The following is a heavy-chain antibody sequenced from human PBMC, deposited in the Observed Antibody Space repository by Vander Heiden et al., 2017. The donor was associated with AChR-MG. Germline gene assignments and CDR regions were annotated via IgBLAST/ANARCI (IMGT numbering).Heavy chain of an antibody. CDR1: GSPFSSYG. CDR3: GRGEGDGTHLDS. V-gene: IGHV3-33*01. D-gene: IGHD3-16*01. J-gene: IGHJ4*02. Sequence: QVQLVESGGGVVQPGRSLRLSCAASGSPFSSYGLHWVRPASGKGREWVAVIGYEGSNKYYAAGGKGRFTISRDKSNNTLYLQMNSLRAEETAVYYCGRGEGDGTHLDSWGQGTLVTVSS. CDR2: IGYEGSNK.